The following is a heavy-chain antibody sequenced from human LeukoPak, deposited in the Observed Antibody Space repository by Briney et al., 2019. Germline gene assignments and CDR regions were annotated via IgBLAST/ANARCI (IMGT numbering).Heavy chain of an antibody. CDR3: ARDPIWFGVEMAFDI. J-gene: IGHJ3*02. D-gene: IGHD3-10*01. CDR2: IYTSGST. CDR1: GGSISSYY. V-gene: IGHV4-4*07. Sequence: SETLSLTCTVSGGSISSYYWSWIRQPAGKGLEWIVRIYTSGSTNYNPSLKSRVAMSVDTSKNQFSLKLSSVTAADTAVYYCARDPIWFGVEMAFDIWGQGTMVTVSS.